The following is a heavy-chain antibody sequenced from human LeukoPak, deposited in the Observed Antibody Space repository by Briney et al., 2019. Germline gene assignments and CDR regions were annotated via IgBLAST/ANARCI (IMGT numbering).Heavy chain of an antibody. Sequence: GGSLRLSCEASGFTFSDPYMSWIRQAPGKGLECLSYISGSGTDINYADSVRGRFTISRDNAKNLLYLQMDDLRLEDTAVYYCARTARHLDYWGQGTLVTVSS. CDR1: GFTFSDPY. CDR2: ISGSGTDI. J-gene: IGHJ4*02. CDR3: ARTARHLDY. V-gene: IGHV3-11*04. D-gene: IGHD5-18*01.